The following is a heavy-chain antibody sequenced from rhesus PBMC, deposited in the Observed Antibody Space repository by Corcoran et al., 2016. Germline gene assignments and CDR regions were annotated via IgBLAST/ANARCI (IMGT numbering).Heavy chain of an antibody. Sequence: EVQLVESGGGLVQPGGSLRLSCTGSGFTFGSYYMYWVSQAPGKGLEWVSDINTVGGSTWYTDSVKGRVTISKENAKNPLYLQMDSLRAEDTAVYYCARDLRRITGTTDFDYWGQGVLVTVSS. CDR3: ARDLRRITGTTDFDY. J-gene: IGHJ4*01. CDR2: INTVGGST. V-gene: IGHV3-8*01. CDR1: GFTFGSYY. D-gene: IGHD1-26*01.